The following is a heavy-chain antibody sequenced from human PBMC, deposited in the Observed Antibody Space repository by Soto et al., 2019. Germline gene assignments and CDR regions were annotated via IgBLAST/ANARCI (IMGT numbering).Heavy chain of an antibody. D-gene: IGHD2-15*01. Sequence: VASLNGSFKASGYAFTIYVISWFLHSPLQGLEWMGLISAYNGNTNYAQKLHCRVTMTTDTSTSTAYMDLRSLRSDDTAVYYCARDLAVVVVDARFDYRGQGNMVPVSS. V-gene: IGHV1-18*04. CDR1: GYAFTIYV. CDR2: ISAYNGNT. CDR3: ARDLAVVVVDARFDY. J-gene: IGHJ4*02.